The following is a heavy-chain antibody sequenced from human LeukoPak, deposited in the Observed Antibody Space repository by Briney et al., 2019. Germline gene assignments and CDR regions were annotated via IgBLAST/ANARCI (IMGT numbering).Heavy chain of an antibody. CDR2: ISGSGGST. CDR1: GFTFSSYA. J-gene: IGHJ4*02. V-gene: IGHV3-23*01. D-gene: IGHD6-19*01. Sequence: GGSLRLSCAASGFTFSSYAMSWVRQAPGKGLEWVSAISGSGGSTYYADSVKGRFTISRDNSKNTLYLQMNSLRAEDTAVYYCAKDSVSSGWERYGDNFDYWGQGTLVTVSS. CDR3: AKDSVSSGWERYGDNFDY.